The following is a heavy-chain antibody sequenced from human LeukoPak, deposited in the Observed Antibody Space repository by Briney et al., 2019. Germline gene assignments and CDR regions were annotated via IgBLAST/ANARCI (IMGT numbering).Heavy chain of an antibody. CDR3: ATGELELLL. Sequence: PGGSLRLSCAASGFTFSSYGMHWVRQAPGKGLEWVAVISYDGSNKYYADSVKGRFTISRDNSKNTLYLQMNSLRAEDTAVYYCATGELELLLGGQGTLVTVSS. CDR1: GFTFSSYG. V-gene: IGHV3-30*03. J-gene: IGHJ4*02. CDR2: ISYDGSNK. D-gene: IGHD1-7*01.